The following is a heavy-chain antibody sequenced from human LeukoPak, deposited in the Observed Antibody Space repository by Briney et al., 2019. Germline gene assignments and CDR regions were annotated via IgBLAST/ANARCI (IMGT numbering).Heavy chain of an antibody. CDR2: ISWNSGSI. D-gene: IGHD2-8*01. Sequence: HPGGSLRLSCAASGFTFDDYAMHWVRQAPGKGLEWVSGISWNSGSIVYADSVKGRFTISRDNAKNSLYLQMNSLRAEDMALYYCAKGSCTNGVCYLHYWGQGTLVTVSS. CDR1: GFTFDDYA. CDR3: AKGSCTNGVCYLHY. J-gene: IGHJ4*02. V-gene: IGHV3-9*03.